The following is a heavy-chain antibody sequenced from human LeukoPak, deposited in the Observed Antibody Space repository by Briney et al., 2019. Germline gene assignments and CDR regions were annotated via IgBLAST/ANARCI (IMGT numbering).Heavy chain of an antibody. D-gene: IGHD3-22*01. CDR3: ARDPSGGNLYYYDSSDAFDI. CDR1: GFTFSSYS. J-gene: IGHJ3*02. Sequence: PGGSPRLSCAASGFTFSSYSMNWVRQAPGKGLEWVSYISSSSSTIYYADSVKGRFTISRDNAKNSLYLQMNSLRDEDTAVYYCARDPSGGNLYYYDSSDAFDIWGQGTMVTVSS. V-gene: IGHV3-48*02. CDR2: ISSSSSTI.